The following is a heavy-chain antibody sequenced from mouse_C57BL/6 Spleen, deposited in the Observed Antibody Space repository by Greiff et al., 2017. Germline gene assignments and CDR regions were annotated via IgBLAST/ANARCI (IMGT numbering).Heavy chain of an antibody. D-gene: IGHD2-2*01. Sequence: QVQLQQSGAELARPGASVKLSCKASGYTFTSYGISWVKQRTGQGLEWIGEIYPRSGNTYYNEKFKGKATLTADKSSSTAYMELRSLTSEDSAVYFCAKSTMVIYYAMDFWGQGTSATVSS. V-gene: IGHV1-81*01. CDR3: AKSTMVIYYAMDF. J-gene: IGHJ4*01. CDR2: IYPRSGNT. CDR1: GYTFTSYG.